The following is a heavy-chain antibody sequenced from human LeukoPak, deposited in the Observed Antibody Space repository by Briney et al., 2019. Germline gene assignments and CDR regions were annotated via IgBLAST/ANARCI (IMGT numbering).Heavy chain of an antibody. CDR3: ARDRPSSGWYGELDY. CDR1: GFTFSSYS. CDR2: ISSSSSYI. J-gene: IGHJ4*02. V-gene: IGHV3-21*01. Sequence: GGSLRLSCAASGFTFSSYSMNWVRQAPGKGLEWVSCISSSSSYIYYADSVKGRFTISRDNAKNSLYLQMYSLRAEDTAVYYCARDRPSSGWYGELDYWGQGTLVTVSS. D-gene: IGHD6-19*01.